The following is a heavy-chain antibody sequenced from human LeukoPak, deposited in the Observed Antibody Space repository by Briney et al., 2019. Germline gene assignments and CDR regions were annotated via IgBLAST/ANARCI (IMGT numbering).Heavy chain of an antibody. V-gene: IGHV4-4*07. D-gene: IGHD3-22*01. CDR3: VRERVGYDTSGRGPRFDC. CDR1: GGSISNYY. J-gene: IGHJ4*02. CDR2: IYSSGDT. Sequence: SETLSLTCTVSGGSISNYYGSWVRQPAGKGLEWIGRIYSSGDTNYNLSLTSRLTISLDKSRNQLSLKLSSMTPADTAVYYCVRERVGYDTSGRGPRFDCWGQGTLVTVSS.